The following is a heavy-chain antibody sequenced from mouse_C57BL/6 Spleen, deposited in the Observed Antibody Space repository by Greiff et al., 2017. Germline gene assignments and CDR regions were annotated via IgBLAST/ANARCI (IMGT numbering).Heavy chain of an antibody. Sequence: VQLQQSGPELVKPGASVKISCKASGYSFTDYNMNWVKQSNGKSLEWIGVINPNYGTTIYNQKFKGKATLTVDQSSSTAYMQLNSLTSEDSAVYYFARAYYYSSNHLYYALDYWGQGTSVTVSS. CDR2: INPNYGTT. J-gene: IGHJ4*01. CDR3: ARAYYYSSNHLYYALDY. V-gene: IGHV1-39*01. CDR1: GYSFTDYN. D-gene: IGHD1-1*01.